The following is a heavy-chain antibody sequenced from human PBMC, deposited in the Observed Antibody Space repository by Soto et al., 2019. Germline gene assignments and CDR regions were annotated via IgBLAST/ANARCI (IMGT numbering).Heavy chain of an antibody. V-gene: IGHV4-4*02. J-gene: IGHJ3*02. D-gene: IGHD2-2*01. CDR2: IYHSGST. CDR3: ARGRAIVVVPAAMMGAFDI. Sequence: SETLSLTCAFSSGSISSSNWWIWVRQPPGKGLEWIGEIYHSGSTNYNPSLKSRVTISVDKSKNQFSLKLSSVTAADTAVYYCARGRAIVVVPAAMMGAFDIWGQGTMVTVSS. CDR1: SGSISSSNW.